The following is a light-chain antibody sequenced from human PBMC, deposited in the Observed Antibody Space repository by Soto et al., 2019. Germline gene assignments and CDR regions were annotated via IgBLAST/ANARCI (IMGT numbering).Light chain of an antibody. CDR1: SSDVGGYDY. Sequence: SVLTQPASVSGSPGQSITISCTGTSSDVGGYDYVSWYQQHPGIAPKLMIYDVSNRPSGVSNRFSASKSGNTASLTISGLQADDEADYYCASYASNNNYVFGTGTQLTVL. CDR2: DVS. J-gene: IGLJ1*01. CDR3: ASYASNNNYV. V-gene: IGLV2-14*01.